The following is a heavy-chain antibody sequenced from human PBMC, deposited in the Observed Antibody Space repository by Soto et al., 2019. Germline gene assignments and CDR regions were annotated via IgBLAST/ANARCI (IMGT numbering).Heavy chain of an antibody. CDR3: AKGVPGIAVAGTGYFQH. CDR2: IRYDGSNK. D-gene: IGHD6-19*01. Sequence: GGSLRLSCAASGFTFSSYVMHWVRQAPGKGLEWVAVIRYDGSNKYYADSVKGRFTISRDNSKKTLYLQMNSLRAEDTAVYYCAKGVPGIAVAGTGYFQHWGQGTLVTSPQ. J-gene: IGHJ1*01. V-gene: IGHV3-33*06. CDR1: GFTFSSYV.